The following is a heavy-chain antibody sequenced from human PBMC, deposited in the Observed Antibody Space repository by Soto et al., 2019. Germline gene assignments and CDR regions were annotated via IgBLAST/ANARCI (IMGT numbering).Heavy chain of an antibody. CDR3: ARGNCGGDCIDYAFDI. CDR2: IGTAGDT. CDR1: GFTFSSYD. V-gene: IGHV3-13*01. Sequence: PGGSLRLSCAASGFTFSSYDMHWVRQATGKGLEWVSAIGTAGDTYYPGSVKGRFTISRENAKNSLYLQMNSLRAGDTAVYYCARGNCGGDCIDYAFDIWGQGTMVPVSS. D-gene: IGHD2-21*01. J-gene: IGHJ3*02.